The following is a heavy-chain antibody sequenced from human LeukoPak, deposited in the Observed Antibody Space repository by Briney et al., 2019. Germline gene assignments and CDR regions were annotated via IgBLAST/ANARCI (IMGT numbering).Heavy chain of an antibody. CDR2: IWYDGSNK. Sequence: GGSLRLSCAASGFTFSSYGMHWIRQAPGKGLEWVAVIWYDGSNKYYADSVKGRFTISRDNSKNTLYLKMNSLRADDTAVYHCARATTVTDSWGQGTLVTVS. CDR3: ARATTVTDS. D-gene: IGHD4-17*01. CDR1: GFTFSSYG. V-gene: IGHV3-33*01. J-gene: IGHJ4*02.